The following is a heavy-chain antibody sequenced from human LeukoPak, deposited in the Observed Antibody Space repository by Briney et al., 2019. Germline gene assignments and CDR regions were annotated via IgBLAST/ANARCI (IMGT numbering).Heavy chain of an antibody. CDR2: ISSSSSYI. Sequence: GGSLRLSCAASGFTFSSYSMIWVRQAPGKGLEWVSSISSSSSYIYYADSVKGRFTISRDNAKNSLFLQMNSLRTEDTALYYCAKAAGYNWNYAGDYWGQGTLVTVSS. CDR3: AKAAGYNWNYAGDY. J-gene: IGHJ4*02. D-gene: IGHD1-7*01. V-gene: IGHV3-21*04. CDR1: GFTFSSYS.